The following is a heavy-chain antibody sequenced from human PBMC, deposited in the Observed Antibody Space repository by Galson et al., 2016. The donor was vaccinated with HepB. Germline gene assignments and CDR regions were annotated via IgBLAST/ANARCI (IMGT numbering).Heavy chain of an antibody. D-gene: IGHD3-10*01. CDR3: ARDYGSGSYVDY. Sequence: QSGAEVKEPGESLKISCEGSGYSFSSHWIGWVRQMPGKGLEWMGIIYPGDSDTRYSPSFQGRVIISVDKSIRTAYLQWSSLKAADSAMYYCARDYGSGSYVDYWGQGTLVTVSS. CDR1: GYSFSSHW. CDR2: IYPGDSDT. J-gene: IGHJ4*02. V-gene: IGHV5-51*01.